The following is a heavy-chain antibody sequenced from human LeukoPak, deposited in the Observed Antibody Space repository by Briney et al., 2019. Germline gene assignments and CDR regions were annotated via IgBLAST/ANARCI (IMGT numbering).Heavy chain of an antibody. Sequence: GGSLRLSCAASGFTFSSYGMHWVRQAPGKGLEWVAFIRYDVSNKYYADSVKGRFTISRDNSKNTLYLQVNSLRAEDTAVYYCAKRGNYSNFNYYYYMDVWGKGTTVTVSS. J-gene: IGHJ6*03. CDR3: AKRGNYSNFNYYYYMDV. CDR1: GFTFSSYG. V-gene: IGHV3-30*02. CDR2: IRYDVSNK. D-gene: IGHD4-11*01.